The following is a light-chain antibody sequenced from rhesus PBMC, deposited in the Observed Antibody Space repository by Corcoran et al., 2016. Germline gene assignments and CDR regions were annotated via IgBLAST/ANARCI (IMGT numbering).Light chain of an antibody. J-gene: IGKJ1*01. Sequence: DIQMTQSPSSLSASVGDRVTITCRASQGINNYLSWYQQKPGKAPKPLIYYESSLETGVPSRFIGSRSGTDYTLTISSLQPEDIATYYCQQYNNSPPTFGQGTKVEIK. CDR3: QQYNNSPPT. CDR1: QGINNY. V-gene: IGKV1-66*01. CDR2: YES.